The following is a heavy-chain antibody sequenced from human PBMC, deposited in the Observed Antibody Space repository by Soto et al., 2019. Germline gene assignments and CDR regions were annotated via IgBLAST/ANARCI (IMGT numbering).Heavy chain of an antibody. V-gene: IGHV4-30-4*01. CDR3: ATESGSTYGYFDH. D-gene: IGHD5-18*01. J-gene: IGHJ4*02. CDR2: ISNSGST. CDR1: GGSVTSDEDY. Sequence: SETLSLTCTVSGGSVTSDEDYWTWIRQSPGKGLEWIGYISNSGSTGYNPSLKTRLSMSVDRSKNQFTLRLTSVTAADTAVYFCATESGSTYGYFDHWGQGTQVTGS.